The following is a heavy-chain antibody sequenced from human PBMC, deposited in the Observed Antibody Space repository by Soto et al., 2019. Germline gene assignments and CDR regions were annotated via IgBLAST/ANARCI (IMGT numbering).Heavy chain of an antibody. Sequence: GGSLRLSCAASGFTFSSYGMSWVRQAPEKGLEWVSGISASDGGAYYADSVKGRFTISRGNSENTLYLQMNSLRVEDTAVYYCAKDSDREYFQHWGQGTLVTVSS. V-gene: IGHV3-23*01. J-gene: IGHJ1*01. CDR2: ISASDGGA. CDR3: AKDSDREYFQH. CDR1: GFTFSSYG. D-gene: IGHD3-10*01.